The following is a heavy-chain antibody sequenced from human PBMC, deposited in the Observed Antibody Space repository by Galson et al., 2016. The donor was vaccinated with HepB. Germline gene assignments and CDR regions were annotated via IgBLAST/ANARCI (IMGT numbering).Heavy chain of an antibody. J-gene: IGHJ5*02. CDR1: GFSFNNFA. D-gene: IGHD1-26*01. V-gene: IGHV3-23*01. CDR3: AKGAGPGKVDWFDP. CDR2: ITDRGYAT. Sequence: SLRLSCAASGFSFNNFAMMWVRRAPGKGLEWVSTITDRGYATYYGDSVRGRFTISSDSSTNTVYLHLSNLRADDTAVYYCAKGAGPGKVDWFDPWGQGTLVTVSS.